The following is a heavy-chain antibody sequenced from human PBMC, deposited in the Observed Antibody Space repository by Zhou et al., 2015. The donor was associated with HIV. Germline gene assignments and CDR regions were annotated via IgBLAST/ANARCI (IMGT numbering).Heavy chain of an antibody. CDR1: GGTFSSYA. J-gene: IGHJ3*02. Sequence: QVQLVQSGAEVKKPGSSVKVSCKASGGTFSSYAISWVRQAPGQGLEWMGGIIPIFGTANYAQKFQGRVTITADESTSTAYMELSSLRSEDTAVYYCARDVKWGDSSGWSRRAFDIWGQGDKWSPSLQ. CDR2: IIPIFGTA. D-gene: IGHD6-19*01. V-gene: IGHV1-69*01. CDR3: ARDVKWGDSSGWSRRAFDI.